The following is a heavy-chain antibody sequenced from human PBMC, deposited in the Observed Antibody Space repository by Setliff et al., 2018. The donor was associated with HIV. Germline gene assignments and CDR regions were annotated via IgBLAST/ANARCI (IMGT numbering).Heavy chain of an antibody. CDR2: IYYSGST. V-gene: IGHV4-39*07. Sequence: KTSETLSLTCTVSGGSISSSSYYWGWIRQPPGKGLEWIGNIYYSGSTYYNPSLQSRVTISLDMSTSQFSLRLSSVTAADTAVYYCARAVYYFDFWGQGTLVTVSS. CDR3: ARAVYYFDF. D-gene: IGHD1-20*01. CDR1: GGSISSSSYY. J-gene: IGHJ4*02.